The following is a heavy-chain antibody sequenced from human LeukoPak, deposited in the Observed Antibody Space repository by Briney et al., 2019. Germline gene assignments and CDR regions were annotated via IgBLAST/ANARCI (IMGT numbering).Heavy chain of an antibody. J-gene: IGHJ5*02. CDR2: IGGSGGGT. V-gene: IGHV3-23*01. Sequence: PGGSLRLSCAASGFTFSSYAMSWVRQAPGKGLEWVSNIGGSGGGTYYADSVKGRFTISRDNSKNTLYLQMNSLRAEDTAIYYCAKDRSSSLYGQRFDPWGQGTLVTVSS. CDR1: GFTFSSYA. CDR3: AKDRSSSLYGQRFDP. D-gene: IGHD6-13*01.